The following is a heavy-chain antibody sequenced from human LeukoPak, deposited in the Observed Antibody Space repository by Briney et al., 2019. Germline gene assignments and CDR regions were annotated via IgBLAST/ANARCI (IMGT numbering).Heavy chain of an antibody. V-gene: IGHV4-34*01. D-gene: IGHD2-15*01. J-gene: IGHJ4*02. Sequence: PSETLSLTCAVYGGSSSGYYWSWIRQPPGKGLEWIGEINHSGSTNYNPSLKSRVTISVDTSKNQFSLKLSSVTAADTAVYYCARPRAPTRYCSGGSCPFDYWGQGTLVTVSS. CDR1: GGSSSGYY. CDR2: INHSGST. CDR3: ARPRAPTRYCSGGSCPFDY.